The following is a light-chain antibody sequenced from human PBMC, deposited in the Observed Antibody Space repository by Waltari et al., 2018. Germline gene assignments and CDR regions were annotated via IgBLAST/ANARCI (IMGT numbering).Light chain of an antibody. CDR1: HSVSRS. CDR3: QHYVRLPVS. J-gene: IGKJ1*01. CDR2: GAS. Sequence: IVLTHSPGPLSLSPGEGATLSCSDSHSVSRSLAWYQQKPGQAPRLLIYGASSRATGVPDRFSGSGSGTDFSLTISRLEPEDFAVYYCQHYVRLPVSFGQGTKVEIK. V-gene: IGKV3-20*01.